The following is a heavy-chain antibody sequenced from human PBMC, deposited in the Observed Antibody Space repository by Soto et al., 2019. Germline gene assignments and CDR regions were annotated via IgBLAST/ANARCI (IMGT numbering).Heavy chain of an antibody. CDR3: TTDRYSSGPYDY. V-gene: IGHV3-15*07. Sequence: PGGSLRLSCAASGFTFSNAWMIWVRQAPGKGLEWVGRIKSKTDGGTTDYAAPVKGRFTISRDDSKNTLYLQMNSLKTEDTAVYYCTTDRYSSGPYDYWGQGTLVTVSS. J-gene: IGHJ4*02. D-gene: IGHD6-19*01. CDR1: GFTFSNAW. CDR2: IKSKTDGGTT.